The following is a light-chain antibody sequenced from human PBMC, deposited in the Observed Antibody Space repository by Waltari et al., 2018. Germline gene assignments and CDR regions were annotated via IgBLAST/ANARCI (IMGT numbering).Light chain of an antibody. CDR2: EVS. Sequence: QSALTQPASVSGSPGQAITIPCTGTSSEVGGYHYVSWYQQHPGKAPKLMIYEVSNRPSGVSKRFSGSKSGNTASLTISGLQAEDEADYYCSSYTSSSTYVFGTGTKVTVL. V-gene: IGLV2-14*01. CDR1: SSEVGGYHY. CDR3: SSYTSSSTYV. J-gene: IGLJ1*01.